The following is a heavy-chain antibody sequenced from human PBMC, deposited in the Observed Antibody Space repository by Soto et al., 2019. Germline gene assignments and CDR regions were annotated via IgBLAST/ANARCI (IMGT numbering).Heavy chain of an antibody. CDR3: AKDSGIAVAGSTDYYYYYGMDV. Sequence: GGSXRLSCAASGFTFSSYGMHWVRQAPGKGLEWVAVISYDGSNKYYADSVKGRFTISRDNSKNTLYLQMNSLRAEDTAVYYCAKDSGIAVAGSTDYYYYYGMDVWGQGTTVTVSS. J-gene: IGHJ6*02. CDR1: GFTFSSYG. V-gene: IGHV3-30*18. CDR2: ISYDGSNK. D-gene: IGHD6-19*01.